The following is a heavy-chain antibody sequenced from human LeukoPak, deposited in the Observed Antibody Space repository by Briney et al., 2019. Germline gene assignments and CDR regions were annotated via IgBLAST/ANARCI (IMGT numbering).Heavy chain of an antibody. V-gene: IGHV4-59*01. CDR3: AAGRITIFGVVPNHYMDV. CDR1: GGSISSYY. J-gene: IGHJ6*03. CDR2: IYYSGST. Sequence: SETLSLTCTVSGGSISSYYWSWIRQPPGKGLEWIGYIYYSGSTNYNPSLKSRVTISVDTSKNQFSLKLSPVTAADTAVYYCAAGRITIFGVVPNHYMDVWGKGTTVTVSS. D-gene: IGHD3-3*01.